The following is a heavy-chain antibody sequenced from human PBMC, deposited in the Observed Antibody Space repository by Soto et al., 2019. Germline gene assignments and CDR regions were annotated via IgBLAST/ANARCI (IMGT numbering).Heavy chain of an antibody. Sequence: GGSLRLSCAASGFTFSSYAMSWVRQAPGKGLEWVSAISGRGGSTYYADSVKGRFTISRDNSKNTLYLQMNSLEAEDTAVYYCAKDSNYYDSSGRWYWGQGTLVTVSS. V-gene: IGHV3-23*01. D-gene: IGHD3-22*01. CDR2: ISGRGGST. CDR3: AKDSNYYDSSGRWY. J-gene: IGHJ4*02. CDR1: GFTFSSYA.